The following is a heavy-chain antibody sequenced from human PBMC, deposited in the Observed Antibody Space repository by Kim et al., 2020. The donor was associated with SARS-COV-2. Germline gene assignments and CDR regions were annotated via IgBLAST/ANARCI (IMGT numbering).Heavy chain of an antibody. J-gene: IGHJ4*02. V-gene: IGHV3-23*01. Sequence: SANSVKGRLTISRDNSKNTLYLQMNSLRADDPAVYYCAKSSHTYYYLFDYWGQGTLVTVSS. D-gene: IGHD3-22*01. CDR3: AKSSHTYYYLFDY.